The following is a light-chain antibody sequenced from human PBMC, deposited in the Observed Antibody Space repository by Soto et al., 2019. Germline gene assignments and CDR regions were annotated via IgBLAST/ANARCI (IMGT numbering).Light chain of an antibody. J-gene: IGKJ1*01. CDR2: AAS. V-gene: IGKV1-39*01. Sequence: DIQMTQSPASLSASVGDRVTITCRASQSISSYLSWYQQKPGKAPKLLIYAASSLKSGGPSRFIGSGSGTDFTLTISSLQPEDFATYYCHQSYITPKTFGQGTKVEI. CDR1: QSISSY. CDR3: HQSYITPKT.